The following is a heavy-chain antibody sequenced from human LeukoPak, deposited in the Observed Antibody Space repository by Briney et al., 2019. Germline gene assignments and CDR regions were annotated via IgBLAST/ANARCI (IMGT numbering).Heavy chain of an antibody. V-gene: IGHV3-30*02. J-gene: IGHJ4*02. CDR2: IRYDETNK. CDR1: GFTFSNYG. D-gene: IGHD3-10*01. Sequence: GGSLRLSCAASGFTFSNYGMHWVRRAPGKGLEWVAFIRYDETNKYYADSVKGRFTLSRDNSKNTLDLQMSSLRAEDTAVYYCAKGAYGSESYWVDYWGQGTLVTVSS. CDR3: AKGAYGSESYWVDY.